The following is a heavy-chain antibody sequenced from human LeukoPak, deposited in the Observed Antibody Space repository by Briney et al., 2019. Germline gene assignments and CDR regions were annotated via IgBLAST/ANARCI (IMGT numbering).Heavy chain of an antibody. CDR3: ARLWFGELLGDY. CDR2: IYYSGST. J-gene: IGHJ4*02. V-gene: IGHV4-39*01. CDR1: GGSISSSSYY. Sequence: PSETLSLTCTVSGGSISSSSYYWGWIRQPPGKGLEWIGGIYYSGSTYYNPSLKSRVTISVDTSKNQFSLKLSSVTAADTAVYYCARLWFGELLGDYWGQGTLVTVSS. D-gene: IGHD3-10*01.